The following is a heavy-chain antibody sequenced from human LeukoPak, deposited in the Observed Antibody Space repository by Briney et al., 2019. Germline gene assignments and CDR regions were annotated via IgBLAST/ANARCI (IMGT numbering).Heavy chain of an antibody. J-gene: IGHJ4*02. CDR3: ARAGSYCLVY. V-gene: IGHV4-38-2*02. D-gene: IGHD1-26*01. CDR2: IYHSGST. Sequence: SETLSLTCTVSGYSISSGYYWGWIRQPPGKGLEWIGSIYHSGSTYYNPSLKSRVTISVDKSKNEFSLTLSSVTAADTAVYYCARAGSYCLVYWGQGTLVTISS. CDR1: GYSISSGYY.